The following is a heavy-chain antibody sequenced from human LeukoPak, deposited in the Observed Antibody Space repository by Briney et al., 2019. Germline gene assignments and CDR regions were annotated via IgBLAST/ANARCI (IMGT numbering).Heavy chain of an antibody. D-gene: IGHD6-25*01. CDR2: IGTDGDT. V-gene: IGHV3-13*01. J-gene: IGHJ5*02. CDR1: GFTLSSYD. Sequence: GGSLRLSCVASGFTLSSYDMHWVRQAPGKGLEWVSSIGTDGDTYYSGSVKGRFTISRESAKNSVYLQMNSLRAGDTAVYYCARGGKGLGFDPWGQGTLVTVSS. CDR3: ARGGKGLGFDP.